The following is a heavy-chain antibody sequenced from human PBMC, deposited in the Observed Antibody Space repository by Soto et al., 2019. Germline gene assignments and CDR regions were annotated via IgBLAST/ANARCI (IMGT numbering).Heavy chain of an antibody. Sequence: SVKVSCKASGGTFSSYAISWVRQAPGQGLEWMGGIIPIFGTANYAQKFQGRVTITADESTSTAYMELSSLRSEDTAVYYCARLYSSSWYSKYYFDYWGQGTLVTVSS. CDR3: ARLYSSSWYSKYYFDY. V-gene: IGHV1-69*13. D-gene: IGHD6-13*01. CDR1: GGTFSSYA. CDR2: IIPIFGTA. J-gene: IGHJ4*02.